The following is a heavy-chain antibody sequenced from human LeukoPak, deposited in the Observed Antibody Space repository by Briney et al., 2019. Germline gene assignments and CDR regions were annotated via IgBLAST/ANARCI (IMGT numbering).Heavy chain of an antibody. CDR1: GFTVSSYY. CDR2: IYGGGST. CDR3: ARDDSRGFAY. J-gene: IGHJ4*02. V-gene: IGHV3-53*01. Sequence: PGGSLRLSCAASGFTVSSYYMSWVRQAPGKGLEWVSVIYGGGSTSYADSVKGRFSISRDNAKNTLYLQINSLRAEDTAVYYCARDDSRGFAYWGQGTLVTVSS. D-gene: IGHD2-21*01.